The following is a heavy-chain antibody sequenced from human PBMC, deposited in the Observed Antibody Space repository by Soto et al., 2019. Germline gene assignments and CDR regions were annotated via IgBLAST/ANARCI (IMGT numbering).Heavy chain of an antibody. D-gene: IGHD2-2*01. CDR1: GFTFSNYP. J-gene: IGHJ4*02. CDR3: ARDKGSSSWHSFDF. Sequence: GGSLRLSCAASGFTFSNYPMDWVRQAPGKGPEWISYISPGNSGIHYADSVRGRFTISRDDATNSMSLQMNSLRVEDTAVYYCARDKGSSSWHSFDFWGQGTLVTVSS. CDR2: ISPGNSGI. V-gene: IGHV3-48*04.